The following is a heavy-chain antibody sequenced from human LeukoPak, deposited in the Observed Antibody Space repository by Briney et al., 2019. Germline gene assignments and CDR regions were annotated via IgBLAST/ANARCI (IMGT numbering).Heavy chain of an antibody. CDR3: ASIAARLIFDYYYYMDV. CDR2: IYYSGST. V-gene: IGHV4-39*01. D-gene: IGHD6-6*01. CDR1: GGSISSSSYY. J-gene: IGHJ6*03. Sequence: PSETLSLTCTVSGGSISSSSYYWGWIRQTPGKGLEWIGSIYYSGSTYYNPSLKSRVTISVDTSKNQFSLKLSSVTAADTAVYYCASIAARLIFDYYYYMDVWGKGTTVTVSS.